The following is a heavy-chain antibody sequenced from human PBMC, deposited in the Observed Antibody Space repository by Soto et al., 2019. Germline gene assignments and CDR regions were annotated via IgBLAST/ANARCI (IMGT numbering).Heavy chain of an antibody. CDR2: IWYDGSNK. J-gene: IGHJ4*02. CDR1: GFTFSSYG. D-gene: IGHD6-13*01. Sequence: GGSLRLSCASSGFTFSSYGMHWVRQAPGKGLEWVAVIWYDGSNKYYADSVKGRFTISRDNSKNTLYLQMNSLRAEDTAVYYCARDPRSGYSSSRGGFDYWGQGTLVTVSS. CDR3: ARDPRSGYSSSRGGFDY. V-gene: IGHV3-33*01.